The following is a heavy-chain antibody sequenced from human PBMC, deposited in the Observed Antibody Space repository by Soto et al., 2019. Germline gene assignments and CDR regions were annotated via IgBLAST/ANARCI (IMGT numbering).Heavy chain of an antibody. CDR1: GFSFNFYA. D-gene: IGHD1-26*01. V-gene: IGHV3-30-3*01. Sequence: QVQLVESGGGVVQPGRSLRISCAATGFSFNFYAMYWVRQAPGKGLEWVAMISNDGSSENYADSVRGRFTISRDNSKNTLYLQMNSLRAEDTAVYYCARDVESGSSQYYYYYYGMDVWGQGTTVTVSS. CDR3: ARDVESGSSQYYYYYYGMDV. CDR2: ISNDGSSE. J-gene: IGHJ6*02.